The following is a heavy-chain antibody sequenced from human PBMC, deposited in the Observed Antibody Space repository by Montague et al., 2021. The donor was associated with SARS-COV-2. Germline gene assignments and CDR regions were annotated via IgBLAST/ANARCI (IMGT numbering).Heavy chain of an antibody. CDR3: ARDYDSSGYLHSYFDY. J-gene: IGHJ4*02. Sequence: SLRLSCAASGLTFSSYSMNWVRQAPGKGLEWVSSISSSSSCIYYADSVKGRFTISRDNAKNSLYLQMNSLRAEDTAVYYCARDYDSSGYLHSYFDYWGQGTLVTVSS. CDR2: ISSSSSCI. D-gene: IGHD3-22*01. V-gene: IGHV3-21*01. CDR1: GLTFSSYS.